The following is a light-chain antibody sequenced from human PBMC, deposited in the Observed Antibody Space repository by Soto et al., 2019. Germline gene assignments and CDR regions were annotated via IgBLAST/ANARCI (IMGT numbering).Light chain of an antibody. J-gene: IGKJ5*01. CDR1: QSVSNN. CDR2: DAS. Sequence: EIVMTQSPATLSVSLGERATLSCRASQSVSNNLAWYHQKPGQAPRVLIYDASTRATGIPARFSGSGSGTVFILTISALQSEDFAVYYSQQYNNWPLTFGHGTRLEIK. V-gene: IGKV3-15*01. CDR3: QQYNNWPLT.